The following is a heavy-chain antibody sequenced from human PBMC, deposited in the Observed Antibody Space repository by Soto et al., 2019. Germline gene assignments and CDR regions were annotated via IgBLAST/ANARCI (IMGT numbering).Heavy chain of an antibody. CDR3: ARGYSSSWYSDF. D-gene: IGHD6-13*01. V-gene: IGHV4-59*01. CDR1: GGSISSYY. J-gene: IGHJ4*02. CDR2: IYYSGST. Sequence: QVQLQESGPGLVKPSETLSLTCTVSGGSISSYYWSWIRQPPGKGLEWIGYIYYSGSTNHNPSLTSRVTISVDTSKNQFSLKLSSVTAADTAVYYGARGYSSSWYSDFWGPGTLVIVSS.